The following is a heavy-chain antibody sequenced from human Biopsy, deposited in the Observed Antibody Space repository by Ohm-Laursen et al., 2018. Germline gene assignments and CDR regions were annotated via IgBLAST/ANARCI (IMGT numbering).Heavy chain of an antibody. J-gene: IGHJ4*02. CDR3: ARHGSQGYCTGGSCVDY. V-gene: IGHV4-39*01. CDR1: GGSISSNYYY. CDR2: IYYRGNT. Sequence: GTLSLTCTVSGGSISSNYYYWGWIRQPPGKGLGWIGSIYYRGNTNYNPSLKSRVTISVDTSKNQFSLKLSSATAADTAVFYCARHGSQGYCTGGSCVDYWGQGALVTVSS. D-gene: IGHD2-15*01.